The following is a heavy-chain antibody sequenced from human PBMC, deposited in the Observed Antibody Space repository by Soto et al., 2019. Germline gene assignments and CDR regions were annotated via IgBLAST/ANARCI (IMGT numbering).Heavy chain of an antibody. CDR1: GGSISSADHY. J-gene: IGHJ5*01. Sequence: SDTLSLTGTVSGGSISSADHYWSWIRQPPGKGLELIGYVYYRGSIYYKPSLESRVTISIDTSKNQFSLKLTSVTAADTAMYFCARALLTPNWFDSWGQGTQVTVSS. CDR3: ARALLTPNWFDS. CDR2: VYYRGSI. V-gene: IGHV4-30-4*01. D-gene: IGHD2-15*01.